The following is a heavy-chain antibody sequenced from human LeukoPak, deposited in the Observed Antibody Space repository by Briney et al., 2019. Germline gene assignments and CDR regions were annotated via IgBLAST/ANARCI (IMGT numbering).Heavy chain of an antibody. CDR2: IYYTGST. V-gene: IGHV4-39*01. J-gene: IGHJ4*02. D-gene: IGHD3-22*01. CDR3: ARPDESSGYPHPFDY. CDR1: GGSVSSSSYY. Sequence: SETLSLTCTVSGGSVSSSSYYWGWIRQPPGKGLEWIGGIYYTGSTYYNPSLKSRVTISVDTSKNQFSLKLSSVTAADTAVYYCARPDESSGYPHPFDYWGQGTLVTVSS.